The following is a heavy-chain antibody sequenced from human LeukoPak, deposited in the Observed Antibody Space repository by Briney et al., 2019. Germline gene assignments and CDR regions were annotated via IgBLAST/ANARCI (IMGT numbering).Heavy chain of an antibody. V-gene: IGHV4-59*01. Sequence: SETLSLTCSVSGGSISSYYWSWIRQPPGKGLKWIGYIYYSGSTNYNPSLKSRVTISVDTSKNQFSLKLRSVTAADTAVYYCARASEDYYYYYMDVWGKGTTVTISS. CDR3: ARASEDYYYYYMDV. J-gene: IGHJ6*03. D-gene: IGHD1-14*01. CDR2: IYYSGST. CDR1: GGSISSYY.